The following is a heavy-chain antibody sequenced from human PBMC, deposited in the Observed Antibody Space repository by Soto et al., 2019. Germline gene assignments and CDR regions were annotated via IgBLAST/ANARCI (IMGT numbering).Heavy chain of an antibody. V-gene: IGHV1-46*03. CDR3: ARDPYYYDCSGYYHYFDY. CDR2: INPSGGST. CDR1: GYTFTSYY. J-gene: IGHJ4*02. Sequence: ASVKVSCKASGYTFTSYYMHWVRQAPGQGLEWMGIINPSGGSTSYAQKFQGRVTMTRDTSTSTVYMELSSLRSEDTAVYYCARDPYYYDCSGYYHYFDYWGQGTLVTVSS. D-gene: IGHD3-22*01.